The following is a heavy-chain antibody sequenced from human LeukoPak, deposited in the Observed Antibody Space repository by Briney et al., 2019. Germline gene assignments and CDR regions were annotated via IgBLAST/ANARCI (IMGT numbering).Heavy chain of an antibody. J-gene: IGHJ4*02. CDR1: GYTFINYW. CDR2: IYPGDSDT. CDR3: ARHDSAGGFDF. V-gene: IGHV5-51*01. D-gene: IGHD1-14*01. Sequence: KPGESLKISCKVSGYTFINYWIGWVRQMPGRGLEWMGIIYPGDSDTRYSPSFQGQVTISADKSISTAYLQWSSLKASDTAMYYCARHDSAGGFDFWGQGTLVTVSS.